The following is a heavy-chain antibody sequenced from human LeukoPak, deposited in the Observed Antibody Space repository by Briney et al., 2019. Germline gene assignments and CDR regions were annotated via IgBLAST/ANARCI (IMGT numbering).Heavy chain of an antibody. J-gene: IGHJ4*02. CDR2: SSGGST. CDR3: ATYRQVLLPFES. CDR1: GFTFNSYV. V-gene: IGHV3-23*01. D-gene: IGHD5-18*01. Sequence: GGSLRLSCAASGFTFNSYVMSWVRQAPGKGLEWVSVSSGGSTYYADSVKGRFTISRDNSKNILSLQMNSLRAEDTAIYYCATYRQVLLPFESWGQGTLVTVSS.